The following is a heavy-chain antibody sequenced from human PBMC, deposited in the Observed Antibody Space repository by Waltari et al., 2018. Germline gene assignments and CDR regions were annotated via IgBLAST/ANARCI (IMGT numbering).Heavy chain of an antibody. CDR1: GDSVSSGTYY. V-gene: IGHV4-61*02. D-gene: IGHD3-16*01. CDR3: AKEMLAHWFDP. J-gene: IGHJ5*02. CDR2: IYTSGVT. Sequence: QVQLQESGPGLVKPSQTLSLTCTVSGDSVSSGTYYWSWIRQPAGRGLEWIGRIYTSGVTNYNPSLESRVTISLDTSKNQFSLKLTSVTAADTVMYYCAKEMLAHWFDPWGQGALVTVSS.